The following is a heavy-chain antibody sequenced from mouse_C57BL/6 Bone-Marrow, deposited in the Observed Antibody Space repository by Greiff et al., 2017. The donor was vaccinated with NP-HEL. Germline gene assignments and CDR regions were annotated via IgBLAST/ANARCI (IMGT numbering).Heavy chain of an antibody. Sequence: VQLQQPGAELVKPGASVKLSCKASGYTFTSYWMHWVKQRPGRGLEWIGRIDPNSGGTKYNEKFKSKATLTVDKPSSPAYMQLSSLTSEDSAVYYCARGGYYGSGGFAYWGQGTLVTVSA. CDR1: GYTFTSYW. D-gene: IGHD1-1*01. CDR2: IDPNSGGT. J-gene: IGHJ3*01. V-gene: IGHV1-72*01. CDR3: ARGGYYGSGGFAY.